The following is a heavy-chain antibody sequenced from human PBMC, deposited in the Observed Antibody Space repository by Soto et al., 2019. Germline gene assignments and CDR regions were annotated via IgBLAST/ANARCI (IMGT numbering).Heavy chain of an antibody. CDR2: IIPIFGTA. CDR3: ASPKDGSGISSYGMDV. V-gene: IGHV1-69*13. Sequence: SVKVSCKASGGTFSSYAISWVRQAPGQGLEWMGGIIPIFGTANYAQKFQGRVTITADESTSTAYMELSSLRSEDTAVYYCASPKDGSGISSYGMDVWGQGTTLTVSS. J-gene: IGHJ6*02. CDR1: GGTFSSYA. D-gene: IGHD3-10*01.